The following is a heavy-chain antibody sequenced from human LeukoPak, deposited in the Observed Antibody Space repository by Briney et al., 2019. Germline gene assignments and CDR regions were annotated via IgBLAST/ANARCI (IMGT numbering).Heavy chain of an antibody. CDR2: ITGSGTTT. CDR1: GFTFSRNA. CDR3: ANIATVTPGH. Sequence: GGSLRLSCAASGFTFSRNAMTWVRQAPGKGLEWASSITGSGTTTYYADSVKGRFTISRDNSNNTLSLQMNSLRAEDTAVYYCANIATVTPGHWGQGTLVIVSS. V-gene: IGHV3-23*01. J-gene: IGHJ4*02. D-gene: IGHD4-17*01.